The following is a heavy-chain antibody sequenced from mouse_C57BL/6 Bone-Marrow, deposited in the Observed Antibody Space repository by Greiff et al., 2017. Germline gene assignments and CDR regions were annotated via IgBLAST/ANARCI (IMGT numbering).Heavy chain of an antibody. Sequence: EVMLVESGGGLVKPGGSLQLSCAASGFTFSDYGMHWVRQAPEKGLEWVAYISSGSSTIYYADTVKGRFTISRDNAKNTLFLQMTSLKSEDTDIYYCARRGLRRYAMDYWGQGTSVTVSS. CDR3: ARRGLRRYAMDY. D-gene: IGHD2-4*01. J-gene: IGHJ4*01. CDR1: GFTFSDYG. CDR2: ISSGSSTI. V-gene: IGHV5-17*01.